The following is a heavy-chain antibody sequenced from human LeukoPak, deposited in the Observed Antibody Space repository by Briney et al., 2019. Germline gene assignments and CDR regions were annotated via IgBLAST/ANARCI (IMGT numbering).Heavy chain of an antibody. CDR2: IKHSGHT. CDR1: GGSVSSSSYY. V-gene: IGHV4-61*01. Sequence: PSETLSLTCTVSGGSVSSSSYYWSWIRQPPGKGLEWIGEIKHSGHTNYNPSLKSRVTISVDTSKKQFSLKLSSVTVADTALYFCARRGANDFGDSAGNFAYDIWGQGTMVTASS. D-gene: IGHD4-17*01. J-gene: IGHJ3*02. CDR3: ARRGANDFGDSAGNFAYDI.